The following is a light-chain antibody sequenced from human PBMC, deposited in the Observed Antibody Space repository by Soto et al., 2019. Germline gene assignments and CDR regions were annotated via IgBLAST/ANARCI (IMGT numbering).Light chain of an antibody. CDR2: LGS. Sequence: DIVMTQFPLSLPVTPGEPASISCTSSQSLLNSNGNNYLDWYLQKPGQSPQLLIHLGSKRASGGPDRFSASGSGTSFTLKISRVEAEDVGVYYCMQALRNPWTGGQGTKVEIK. V-gene: IGKV2-28*01. CDR1: QSLLNSNGNNY. CDR3: MQALRNPWT. J-gene: IGKJ1*01.